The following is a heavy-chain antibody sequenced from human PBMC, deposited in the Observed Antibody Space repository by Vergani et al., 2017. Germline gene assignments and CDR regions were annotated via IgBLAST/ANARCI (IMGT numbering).Heavy chain of an antibody. V-gene: IGHV3-73*01. CDR2: IRSKANSYAT. D-gene: IGHD6-13*01. Sequence: EVQLVESGGGLVQPGGSLKLSCAASGFTFSGSAMHWVRQASGKGLEWVGRIRSKANSYATAYAASVKGRFTISRDDSKNTAYLQMNSLKTEDTAVYYCNLGGYPNWFDPWGQGTLVTVSS. CDR1: GFTFSGSA. J-gene: IGHJ5*02. CDR3: NLGGYPNWFDP.